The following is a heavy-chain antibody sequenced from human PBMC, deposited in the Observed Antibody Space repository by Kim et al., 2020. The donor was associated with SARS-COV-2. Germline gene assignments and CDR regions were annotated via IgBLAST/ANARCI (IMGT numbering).Heavy chain of an antibody. V-gene: IGHV4-34*01. CDR2: INHSGST. D-gene: IGHD6-19*01. CDR3: ARGTRQWLVRGPYYYYMDV. J-gene: IGHJ6*03. Sequence: SETLSLTCAVYGGSFSGYYWSWIRQPPGKGLEWIGEINHSGSTNYHPSLKSRVTISVDTSKNQFSLKLSSVTAADTAVYYCARGTRQWLVRGPYYYYMDVWGKGTTVTVSS. CDR1: GGSFSGYY.